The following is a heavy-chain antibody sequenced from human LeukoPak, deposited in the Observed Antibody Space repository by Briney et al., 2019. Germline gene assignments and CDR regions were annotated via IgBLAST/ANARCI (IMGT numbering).Heavy chain of an antibody. CDR2: IYSGGST. D-gene: IGHD6-13*01. J-gene: IGHJ6*02. V-gene: IGHV3-66*01. CDR1: GFTVSSNY. Sequence: PGGSLRLSCAASGFTVSSNYMSWVRQAPGKGLEWVSVIYSGGSTYYADSVKGRFTISRDNSKNTLYLQMNSLRAEDTAVYYYARLAAAYYYYYYGMDVWGQGTTVTVSS. CDR3: ARLAAAYYYYYYGMDV.